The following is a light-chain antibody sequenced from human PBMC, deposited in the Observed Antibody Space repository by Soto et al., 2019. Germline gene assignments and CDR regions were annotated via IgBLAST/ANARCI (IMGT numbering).Light chain of an antibody. CDR3: QQYGSSPLT. CDR2: GTS. J-gene: IGKJ4*01. Sequence: EIVLTQSPGTLSLSPGERATLSCRASQSVSSNSLAWYQQKPSQAPRLLIYGTSSSATGIPARFSGSRFGTAFTRTISRLEPEEFAVYYWQQYGSSPLTFGGGTKVEIK. CDR1: QSVSSNS. V-gene: IGKV3-20*01.